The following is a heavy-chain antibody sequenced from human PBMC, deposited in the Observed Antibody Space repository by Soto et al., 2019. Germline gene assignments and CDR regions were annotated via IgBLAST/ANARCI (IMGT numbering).Heavy chain of an antibody. CDR2: IYYSGST. Sequence: HVQLQESGPGLVKPSQTLSLTCTVSGGSISSGGYYWSWIRQHPGKGLEWIGYIYYSGSTYYNPSLKSRVTIAVDTSKNQFSLKLSSVTAADTAVYYCARFYYDILTGSPYFDYWGQGTLVTVSS. J-gene: IGHJ4*02. D-gene: IGHD3-9*01. CDR1: GGSISSGGYY. V-gene: IGHV4-31*03. CDR3: ARFYYDILTGSPYFDY.